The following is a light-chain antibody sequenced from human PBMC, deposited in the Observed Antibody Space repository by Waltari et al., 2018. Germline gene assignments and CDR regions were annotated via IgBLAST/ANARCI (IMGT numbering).Light chain of an antibody. J-gene: IGLJ2*01. V-gene: IGLV2-23*02. CDR3: CSYAGSSTV. CDR1: SSDVGSYDL. CDR2: EVS. Sequence: QSALTQPASVSGSPGQSITISCTGTSSDVGSYDLVSWYQQHPGKAPKVIIYEVSERPSGVSNRFSGSKSCNTASLTIAGLQAEDEADYYCCSYAGSSTVFGGGTKLTVL.